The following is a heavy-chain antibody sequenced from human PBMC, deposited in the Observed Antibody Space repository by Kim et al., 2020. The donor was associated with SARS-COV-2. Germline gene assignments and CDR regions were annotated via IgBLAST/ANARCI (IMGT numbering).Heavy chain of an antibody. Sequence: SETLSLTCTVSGGSISSYYWSWIRQPAGKGLEWIGRIYTSGSTNYNPSLKSRVTMSVDTSKNQFSLKLSSVTAADTAVYYCASAIGEYCSSTSCYYYGMDVWGQGTTVTVSS. CDR2: IYTSGST. D-gene: IGHD2-2*01. CDR1: GGSISSYY. CDR3: ASAIGEYCSSTSCYYYGMDV. J-gene: IGHJ6*02. V-gene: IGHV4-4*07.